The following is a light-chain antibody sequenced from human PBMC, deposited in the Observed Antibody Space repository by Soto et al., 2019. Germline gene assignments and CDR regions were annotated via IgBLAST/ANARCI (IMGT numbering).Light chain of an antibody. Sequence: QSALTQPPSVSGSPGQSVTISCTGTSSDVGRYNRVSWYQQPPGTAPKLMIYEVFNRPSGVPERFSGSKSGNTASLTISGLQPDDEADYYCSLYTSDSTLVFGGGTQLTVL. J-gene: IGLJ2*01. V-gene: IGLV2-18*01. CDR1: SSDVGRYNR. CDR2: EVF. CDR3: SLYTSDSTLV.